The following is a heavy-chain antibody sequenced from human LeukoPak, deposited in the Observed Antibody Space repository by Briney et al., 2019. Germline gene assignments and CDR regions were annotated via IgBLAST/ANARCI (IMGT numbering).Heavy chain of an antibody. V-gene: IGHV3-9*01. Sequence: GRSLRLSCAASGFTFDDYAMHWVRQAPGKGLEWVSGISWNSGSIGYADSVKGRFTISRDNSKNTLYLQMNSLRAEDTAVYYCAKDMRHTDYWGQGTLVTVSS. J-gene: IGHJ4*02. CDR3: AKDMRHTDY. CDR1: GFTFDDYA. CDR2: ISWNSGSI. D-gene: IGHD2-21*01.